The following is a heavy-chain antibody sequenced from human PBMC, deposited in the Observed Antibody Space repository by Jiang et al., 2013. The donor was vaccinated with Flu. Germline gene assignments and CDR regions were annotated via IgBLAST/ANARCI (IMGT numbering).Heavy chain of an antibody. CDR2: IYHSGST. J-gene: IGHJ4*02. V-gene: IGHV4-30-2*01. CDR1: GGSISSGGYS. CDR3: ARAKDGGNTRTKFDY. D-gene: IGHD4-23*01. Sequence: GSGLVKPSQTLSLTCAVSGGSISSGGYSWSWIRQPPGKGLEWIGYIYHSGSTYYNPSLKSRVTISVDRSKNQFSLKLSSVTAADTAVYYCARAKDGGNTRTKFDYWGQGTLVTVSS.